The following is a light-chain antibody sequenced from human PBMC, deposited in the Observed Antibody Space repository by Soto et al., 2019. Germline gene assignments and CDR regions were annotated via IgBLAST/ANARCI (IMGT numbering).Light chain of an antibody. V-gene: IGKV1-39*01. CDR2: DEV. CDR3: QQSYSIPFT. CDR1: QTIAKS. Sequence: DVQMTQSPPSLSASVGDSVTLTCRTSQTIAKSLTWYQQKPGKAPNLLIHDEVILQCGVPSRFSGSMSGTDFTHSVSSLQPDDFATNICQQSYSIPFTFGPGTKVE. J-gene: IGKJ2*01.